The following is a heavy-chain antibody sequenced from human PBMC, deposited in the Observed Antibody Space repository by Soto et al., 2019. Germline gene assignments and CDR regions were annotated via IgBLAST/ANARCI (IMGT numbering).Heavy chain of an antibody. CDR2: ISYDGSNK. CDR1: GFTFSSYG. Sequence: GGSLRLSCAASGFTFSSYGMHWVRQAPGKGLEWVAVISYDGSNKYYAGSVKGRFTISRDNSKNTLYLQMNSLRAEDTAVYYCAKDPRISSSGYYWGQGTLVTVSS. J-gene: IGHJ4*02. CDR3: AKDPRISSSGYY. D-gene: IGHD6-6*01. V-gene: IGHV3-30*18.